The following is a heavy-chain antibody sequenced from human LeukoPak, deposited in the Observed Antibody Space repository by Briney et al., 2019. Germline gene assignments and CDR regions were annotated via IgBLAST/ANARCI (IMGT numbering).Heavy chain of an antibody. CDR3: ARAPYSGSYFFDY. CDR1: GGSISSYY. D-gene: IGHD1-26*01. V-gene: IGHV4-59*01. Sequence: SETLSLTCTVSGGSISSYYWSWIQQPPGKGLEWIGYIYYSGSTNYNPSLKSRVTISVDTSKNQFSLKLSSVTAADTAVYYCARAPYSGSYFFDYWGQGTLVTVSS. CDR2: IYYSGST. J-gene: IGHJ4*02.